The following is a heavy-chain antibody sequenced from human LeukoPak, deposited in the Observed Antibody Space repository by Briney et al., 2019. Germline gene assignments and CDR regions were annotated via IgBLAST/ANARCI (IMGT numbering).Heavy chain of an antibody. D-gene: IGHD2-21*02. CDR1: GFTFGSYS. CDR2: ISTSSIYI. J-gene: IGHJ4*02. CDR3: ARVRYGDSGLDY. V-gene: IGHV3-21*01. Sequence: PGVSLRLSCAASGFTFGSYSMNWVRQAPGKGLEWVSSISTSSIYIYYADSVKGRFTISRDNAKNSLYLQMNSLRAEDTAMYYCARVRYGDSGLDYWGQGTLVTVSS.